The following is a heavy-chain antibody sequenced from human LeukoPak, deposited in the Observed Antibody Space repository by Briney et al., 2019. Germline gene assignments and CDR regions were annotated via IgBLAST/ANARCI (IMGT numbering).Heavy chain of an antibody. Sequence: GGSLGLSCAVSGFTFSSAWMSWVRQAPGKGLEWVGRIKSETDGGTTDYAAPVKGRFTVSRDDSKNTLYLQMNSLKTEDTAVYYCTTIRGFCSGGSCFGYWGQGTLVTVSS. V-gene: IGHV3-15*01. CDR2: IKSETDGGTT. CDR3: TTIRGFCSGGSCFGY. J-gene: IGHJ4*02. CDR1: GFTFSSAW. D-gene: IGHD2-15*01.